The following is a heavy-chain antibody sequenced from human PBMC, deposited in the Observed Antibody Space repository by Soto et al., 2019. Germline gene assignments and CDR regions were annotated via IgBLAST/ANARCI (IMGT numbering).Heavy chain of an antibody. CDR1: GGSISSGDYY. Sequence: QVQLQEPGPALVKPSQTLSLTCTVSGGSISSGDYYWSWIRQPPGKGLEWLGYIYYSGSAYYNPALKSRVTISVDTSKNQFSLKLSSVTAADTAVYYCAREHSSSWYRRKFDYWGQGTLVTVSS. CDR3: AREHSSSWYRRKFDY. D-gene: IGHD6-13*01. V-gene: IGHV4-30-4*01. CDR2: IYYSGSA. J-gene: IGHJ4*02.